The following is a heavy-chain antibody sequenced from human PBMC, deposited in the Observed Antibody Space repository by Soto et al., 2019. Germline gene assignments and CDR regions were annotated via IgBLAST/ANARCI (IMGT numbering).Heavy chain of an antibody. CDR1: GFTFTNYA. V-gene: IGHV3-30*03. Sequence: QVQLVESGGGVVQAGMSLRLSCTASGFTFTNYAMHWVRQSPDRGLEWVAIVSYDGSKTYYADFVKGRFTISRDNSKNTLYLQMNTLNAEDTAVYFCARDGGIQMWSPYYFDYWGQGTLVTVSS. D-gene: IGHD2-21*01. CDR3: ARDGGIQMWSPYYFDY. CDR2: VSYDGSKT. J-gene: IGHJ4*02.